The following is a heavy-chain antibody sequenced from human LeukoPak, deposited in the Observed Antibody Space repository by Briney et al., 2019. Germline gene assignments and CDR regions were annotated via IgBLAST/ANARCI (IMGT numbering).Heavy chain of an antibody. CDR2: ISSSGSTI. D-gene: IGHD3-22*01. V-gene: IGHV3-48*03. J-gene: IGHJ2*01. CDR1: GFTFSSYE. Sequence: PGGSLRLSCTASGFTFSSYEMNWVRQAPGKGLEWVSYISSSGSTIYYADPVRGRFTISRDNAKNSLYLQMNSLRAEDTAVYYCASGSGSYWYFDLWGRGTLVTVSS. CDR3: ASGSGSYWYFDL.